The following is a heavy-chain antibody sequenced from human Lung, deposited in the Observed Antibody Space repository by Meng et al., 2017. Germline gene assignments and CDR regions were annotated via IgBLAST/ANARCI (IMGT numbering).Heavy chain of an antibody. V-gene: IGHV4-34*01. CDR1: WGSFSDYD. J-gene: IGHJ4*02. CDR3: ARGPTTMAHDFDY. Sequence: HVQRRQCLAGLLTASEILSLTLVVSWGSFSDYDWSWIHQPPGKGLEWSGEINHSGSTNYNPSLESRATISVDTSQNNLSLKLSSVTAADSAVYYCARGPTTMAHDFDYWGQGTLVTVSS. CDR2: INHSGST. D-gene: IGHD4-11*01.